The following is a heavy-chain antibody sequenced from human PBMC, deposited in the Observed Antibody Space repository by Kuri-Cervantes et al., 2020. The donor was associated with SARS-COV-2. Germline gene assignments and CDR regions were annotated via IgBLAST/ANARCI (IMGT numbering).Heavy chain of an antibody. CDR3: ARDRRVGAKGGAFDI. J-gene: IGHJ3*02. Sequence: GESLKISCTASGFTFNTYNMKWVRQAPGKGLEWVSGIGPSNTYIYYADSVKGRFTISRDNAKNSLYLQMNSLRAEDTAVYYCARDRRVGAKGGAFDIWGQGTMVTVSS. CDR1: GFTFNTYN. D-gene: IGHD1-26*01. V-gene: IGHV3-21*01. CDR2: IGPSNTYI.